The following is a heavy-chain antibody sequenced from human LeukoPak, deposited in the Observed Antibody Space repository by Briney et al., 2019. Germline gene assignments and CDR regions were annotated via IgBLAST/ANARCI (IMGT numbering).Heavy chain of an antibody. CDR3: AREIVPAD. CDR2: IYHSGST. D-gene: IGHD2-2*01. V-gene: IGHV4-38-2*02. Sequence: SETLSLTCAVSGYSISSGYYWGWIRQPPGKGLEWFGSIYHSGSTYYNPSLKSRVTISVDTSKNQFSLKLSSVTAADTAVYYCAREIVPADWGQGTLVTVSS. CDR1: GYSISSGYY. J-gene: IGHJ4*02.